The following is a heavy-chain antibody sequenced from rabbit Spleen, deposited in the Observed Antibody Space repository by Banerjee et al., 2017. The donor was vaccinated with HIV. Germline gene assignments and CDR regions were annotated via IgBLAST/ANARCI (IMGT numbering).Heavy chain of an antibody. V-gene: IGHV1S45*01. J-gene: IGHJ4*01. CDR1: GFSFSSSYW. CDR3: ARSINWSNRGLNL. Sequence: EESGGDLVKPEGSLTLTCTASGFSFSSSYWICWVRQAPGKGLEWIACIYTGSGNTYYASWAKGRFTISKPSSTTVTLQLTSLTAADTATYFCARSINWSNRGLNLWGQGTLVTVS. D-gene: IGHD1-1*01. CDR2: IYTGSGNT.